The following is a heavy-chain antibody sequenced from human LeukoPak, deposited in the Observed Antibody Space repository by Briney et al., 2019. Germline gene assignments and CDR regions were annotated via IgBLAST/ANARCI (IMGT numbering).Heavy chain of an antibody. CDR1: GFTFSSNA. J-gene: IGHJ6*02. CDR3: AKAVYQLHTSVYGMDV. CDR2: ISDSGGST. D-gene: IGHD2-2*01. Sequence: PGGSLILSCAASGFTFSSNAMSWVRQAPGKGLEWVSTISDSGGSTYCADSVEGRFTISRDNSKNTLYLQMNSLRAEDTAVYHCAKAVYQLHTSVYGMDVWGQGTPVTVSS. V-gene: IGHV3-23*01.